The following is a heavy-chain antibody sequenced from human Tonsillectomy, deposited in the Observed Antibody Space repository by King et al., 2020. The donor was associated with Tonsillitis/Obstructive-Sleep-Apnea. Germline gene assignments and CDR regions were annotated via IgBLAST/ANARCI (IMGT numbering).Heavy chain of an antibody. CDR1: GYTFTGYY. V-gene: IGHV1-2*04. Sequence: QLVQSGAEVKKPGASVKVSCKASGYTFTGYYMHWVRQAPGQGLEWMGWINPNSGVTNYAQKFQGWVTMTRDTSISTAYMEVSRRRSDDTAVYYCARQSRHYWDFEYWGQGPLVTVSS. CDR2: INPNSGVT. J-gene: IGHJ4*02. D-gene: IGHD2-8*02. CDR3: ARQSRHYWDFEY.